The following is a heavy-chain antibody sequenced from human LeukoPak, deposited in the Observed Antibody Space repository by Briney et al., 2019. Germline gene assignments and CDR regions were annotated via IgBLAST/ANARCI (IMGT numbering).Heavy chain of an antibody. D-gene: IGHD4-17*01. CDR3: ARRAGAYPHPYDY. J-gene: IGHJ4*02. V-gene: IGHV3-74*01. CDR2: INHDGSSA. Sequence: GGSLRLSCAASGFTFSSYSMNWVRQAPGKGLEWVSRINHDGSSANYADSVKGRFTISRDNAKNTVYLQMNSLRAEDTAVYYCARRAGAYPHPYDYWGQGTLVTVSS. CDR1: GFTFSSYS.